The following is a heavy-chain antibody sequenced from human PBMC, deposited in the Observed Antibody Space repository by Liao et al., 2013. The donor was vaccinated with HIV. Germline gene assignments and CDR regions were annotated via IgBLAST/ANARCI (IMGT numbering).Heavy chain of an antibody. CDR3: ARVKIYLSNAFDI. Sequence: QVQLQESGPGLVKPSETLSLTCTVSGGSISSYYRSWIRQPPGKGLEWIGYIYYSGSTTYNPSLKSRVTISVDTSKNQFSLKLSSVTAADTAVYYCARVKIYLSNAFDIWGQGTMVTVSS. CDR1: GGSISSYY. D-gene: IGHD2/OR15-2a*01. J-gene: IGHJ3*02. V-gene: IGHV4-59*08. CDR2: IYYSGST.